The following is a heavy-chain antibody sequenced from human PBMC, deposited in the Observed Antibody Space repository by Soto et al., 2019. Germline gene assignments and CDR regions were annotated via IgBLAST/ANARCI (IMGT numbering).Heavy chain of an antibody. CDR2: ISYDGSNK. Sequence: GSLRLSCAASGFTFSSYGMHWVRQAPGKGLEWVAVISYDGSNKYYADSVKGRFTISRDNSKNTLYLQMNSLRAEDTAVYYCAKYQSMVRGTDYGYFDYWGQGTLVTVSS. V-gene: IGHV3-30*18. D-gene: IGHD3-10*01. CDR3: AKYQSMVRGTDYGYFDY. CDR1: GFTFSSYG. J-gene: IGHJ4*02.